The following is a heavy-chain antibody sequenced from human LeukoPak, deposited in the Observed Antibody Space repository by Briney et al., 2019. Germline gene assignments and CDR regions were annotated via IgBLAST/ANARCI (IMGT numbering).Heavy chain of an antibody. V-gene: IGHV4-59*02. J-gene: IGHJ4*02. D-gene: IGHD4-11*01. CDR1: GDSVSSHY. Sequence: SETLSLTCTVSGDSVSSHYWSWIRQPPGKGLEWIAYVYYTGTSNYNPPRKSRVTISIDTSKNQFSLKLISVTAADTAVYYCARYSNHVDYFDSWGQGTLVTVSS. CDR2: VYYTGTS. CDR3: ARYSNHVDYFDS.